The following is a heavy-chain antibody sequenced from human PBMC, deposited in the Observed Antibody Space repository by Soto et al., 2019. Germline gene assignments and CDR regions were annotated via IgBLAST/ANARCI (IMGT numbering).Heavy chain of an antibody. CDR3: ARTYSSSWDNWFDP. CDR1: GGSISSYY. Sequence: QVQLQESGPGLVKPSETLSLTCTVSGGSISSYYWSWIRQPPGKGLEWIGYVYYSGSTNYNPPLKSRVTISVDTSKNQFSLKLSSVTAADTAVYYCARTYSSSWDNWFDPWGQGTLVTVSS. D-gene: IGHD6-13*01. CDR2: VYYSGST. V-gene: IGHV4-59*08. J-gene: IGHJ5*02.